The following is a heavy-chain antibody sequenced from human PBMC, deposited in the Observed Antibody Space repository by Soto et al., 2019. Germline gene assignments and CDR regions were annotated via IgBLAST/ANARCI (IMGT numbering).Heavy chain of an antibody. Sequence: PGGSLRLSCAASGFTFSSYVMHWVRQAPGKGLEWVAVIAYDGSIEYYADSVKGRFAISRDNSKNTLYLQINSLRAEDAAVYYCAKEYLATYYFFSLGVWGQGTTVTVSS. CDR3: AKEYLATYYFFSLGV. D-gene: IGHD5-12*01. CDR2: IAYDGSIE. V-gene: IGHV3-30*18. CDR1: GFTFSSYV. J-gene: IGHJ6*02.